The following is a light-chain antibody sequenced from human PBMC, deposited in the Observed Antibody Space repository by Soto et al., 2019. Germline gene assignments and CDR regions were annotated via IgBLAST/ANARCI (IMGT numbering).Light chain of an antibody. Sequence: DVQMTQAPSSQSAFVGDRVTMTCRASQGIAPYLAWFQQKPGKVPKLLIYATSTLQSGVPSRFSGSGSGTDFTLTISSLQPEDVGTYYCQKYNSAPLTFGGGTKVEIK. CDR1: QGIAPY. J-gene: IGKJ4*01. V-gene: IGKV1-27*01. CDR2: ATS. CDR3: QKYNSAPLT.